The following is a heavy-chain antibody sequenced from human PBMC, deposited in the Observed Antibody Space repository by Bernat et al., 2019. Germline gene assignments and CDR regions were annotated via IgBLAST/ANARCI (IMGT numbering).Heavy chain of an antibody. D-gene: IGHD1-26*01. CDR1: GFTVSSYS. CDR2: ISSSSSTI. Sequence: EVQLVESGGGLVQPGGSLRVSCVASGFTVSSYSMNWVRQAPGKGLEWISYISSSSSTIKYADSVKGRFTISCDNANNSLYLQMNSLRDEDTAVYYCARAAGDGRHSFDYWGQGSLVTVSS. V-gene: IGHV3-48*02. J-gene: IGHJ4*02. CDR3: ARAAGDGRHSFDY.